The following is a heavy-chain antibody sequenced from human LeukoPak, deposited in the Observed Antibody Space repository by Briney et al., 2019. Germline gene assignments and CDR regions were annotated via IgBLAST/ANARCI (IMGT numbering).Heavy chain of an antibody. CDR3: ARGPLTYYYDSSAYLGFDI. CDR1: ASTFTSFD. CDR2: MNPNSAKT. V-gene: IGHV1-8*01. Sequence: GASVKVSCKASASTFTSFDINWLRQAPGQGLEWMGWMNPNSAKTGSAQKFQDRLTMTRNISISTAYMELNSLRSEDTAVYYCARGPLTYYYDSSAYLGFDIWGQGTMVTVSS. D-gene: IGHD3-22*01. J-gene: IGHJ3*02.